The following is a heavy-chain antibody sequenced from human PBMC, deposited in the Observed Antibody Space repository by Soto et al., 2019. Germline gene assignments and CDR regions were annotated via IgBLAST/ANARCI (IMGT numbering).Heavy chain of an antibody. V-gene: IGHV4-59*08. CDR3: ARHGEAVKQPVH. D-gene: IGHD6-6*01. J-gene: IGHJ4*02. CDR2: IYYSGST. Sequence: PSETLCLSCAVAGGAISGYYWSWIRQPPGKGLEWIGYIYYSGSTNYNPSLKSRVTISVDTSKNQFSLKLSSVTAADTAVYYCARHGEAVKQPVHWGQGTLATVSS. CDR1: GGAISGYY.